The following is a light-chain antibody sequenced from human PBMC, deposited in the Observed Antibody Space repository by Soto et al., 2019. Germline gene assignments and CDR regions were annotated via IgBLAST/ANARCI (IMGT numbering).Light chain of an antibody. V-gene: IGKV1-33*01. CDR1: QDISNY. J-gene: IGKJ2*01. CDR2: DAS. Sequence: DIPMTQSPSSLSASVGDRVTSTCQASQDISNYLNWYQQKPGKAPKLLIYDASNLETGVPSRFSGSGSGTDFTFTISSLQPEDIATYYCQQYDNLYTFGQGTKLEIK. CDR3: QQYDNLYT.